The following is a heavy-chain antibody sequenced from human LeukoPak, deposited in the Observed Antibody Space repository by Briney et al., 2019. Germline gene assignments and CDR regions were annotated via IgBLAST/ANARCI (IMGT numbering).Heavy chain of an antibody. CDR3: AGGPHCISTSCHEVFDI. V-gene: IGHV3-74*01. J-gene: IGHJ3*02. D-gene: IGHD2-2*01. CDR2: INSDGSGT. Sequence: GGSLRLSCAASGFTFRSYWMHWVRQVPGKGLVWVSRINSDGSGTTYADYVKGRFTISRDNAKNTLFLQMNSLRVEDTAVYYCAGGPHCISTSCHEVFDIWGQGTMVTVSS. CDR1: GFTFRSYW.